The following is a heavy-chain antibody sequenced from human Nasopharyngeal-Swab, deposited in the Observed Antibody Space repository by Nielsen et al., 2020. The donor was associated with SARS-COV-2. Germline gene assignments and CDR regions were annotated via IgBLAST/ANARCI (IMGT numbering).Heavy chain of an antibody. J-gene: IGHJ4*02. CDR3: ARGKRGKAYGGNLLDLDY. Sequence: SVKVSCKASGGTFSSYAISWVRQAPGQGLEWMGRIIPILGIANYAQKFQGRVTITADKSTSTAYMELSSLRSEDTAVYYCARGKRGKAYGGNLLDLDYWGQGTLVTVSS. CDR1: GGTFSSYA. D-gene: IGHD4-23*01. CDR2: IIPILGIA. V-gene: IGHV1-69*04.